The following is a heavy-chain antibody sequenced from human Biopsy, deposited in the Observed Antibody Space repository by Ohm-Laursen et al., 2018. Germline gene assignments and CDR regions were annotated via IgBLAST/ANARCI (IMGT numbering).Heavy chain of an antibody. CDR1: GYSFTSYG. J-gene: IGHJ4*03. Sequence: AASVKVSCKASGYSFTSYGMNWVRQAPGQGLEWVGWISPYFGNTNSTQKLQARVTLSTETSTDTAYMELRSLRYGDTAIYYCVREGLDCAGGTCYSGPLDLWGQGTLITVSS. V-gene: IGHV1-18*01. D-gene: IGHD2-15*01. CDR2: ISPYFGNT. CDR3: VREGLDCAGGTCYSGPLDL.